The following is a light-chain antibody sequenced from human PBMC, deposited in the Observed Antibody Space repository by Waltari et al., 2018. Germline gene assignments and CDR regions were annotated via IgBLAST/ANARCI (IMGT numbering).Light chain of an antibody. CDR1: SSDVGGYNY. Sequence: QSALTQPRSVSGSPGQSVTISCTGASSDVGGYNYVSWYQQPPGKAPKLMLYDVSKRPSGVPDRFSGSKSGDTASLTISGLRAEDEADYYCCSYAGRYTYVFGTGTKVTVL. V-gene: IGLV2-11*01. J-gene: IGLJ1*01. CDR2: DVS. CDR3: CSYAGRYTYV.